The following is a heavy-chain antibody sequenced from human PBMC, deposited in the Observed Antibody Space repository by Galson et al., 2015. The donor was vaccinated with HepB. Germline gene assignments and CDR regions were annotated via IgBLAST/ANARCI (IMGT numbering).Heavy chain of an antibody. J-gene: IGHJ6*03. V-gene: IGHV3-11*01. CDR3: ARVERIEAGDFWSGYSYYYYMDV. CDR2: ISGRDSTT. Sequence: SLRLSCAVSGFTISDNYMSWIRQAPGKGLEWVSYISGRDSTTHYADSVQGRFTISRDNARNSPYLQMTSLRAEDTALYYCARVERIEAGDFWSGYSYYYYMDVWGKGTSVTVSS. CDR1: GFTISDNY. D-gene: IGHD3-3*01.